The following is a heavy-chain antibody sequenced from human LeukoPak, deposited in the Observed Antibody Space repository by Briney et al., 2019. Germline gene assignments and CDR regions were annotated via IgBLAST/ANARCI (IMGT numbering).Heavy chain of an antibody. J-gene: IGHJ4*02. CDR3: ARGGYYDILTGYYSDY. Sequence: GGSLRLSCAASGFTFSSYSMNWVRQAPGKGLEWVSSISSSSSYIYYADSVKGRFTISRDNAKNSLYLQMNSLRAEDTAVYYCARGGYYDILTGYYSDYWGQGTLVTVSS. D-gene: IGHD3-9*01. V-gene: IGHV3-21*01. CDR1: GFTFSSYS. CDR2: ISSSSSYI.